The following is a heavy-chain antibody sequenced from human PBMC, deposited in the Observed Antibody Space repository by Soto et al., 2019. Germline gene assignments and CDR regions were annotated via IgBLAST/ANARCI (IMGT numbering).Heavy chain of an antibody. CDR1: GDSISSYY. CDR2: IYTSGST. J-gene: IGHJ6*02. CDR3: ARSVVAITMGGMDV. V-gene: IGHV4-4*07. Sequence: SETLSLTCTVSGDSISSYYWSWIRQPAGKGLEWIGRIYTSGSTNYNPSLKSRVTMSVDTSKNQFSLKLSSVTAADTAVYYCARSVVAITMGGMDVWGQGTTVTVSS. D-gene: IGHD5-12*01.